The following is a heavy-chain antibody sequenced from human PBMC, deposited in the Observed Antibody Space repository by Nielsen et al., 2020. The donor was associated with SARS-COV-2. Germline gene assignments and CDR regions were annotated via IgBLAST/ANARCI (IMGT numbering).Heavy chain of an antibody. CDR1: GGTFSSYA. J-gene: IGHJ3*02. CDR3: AGCGYSYGYPFPPLDAFDI. CDR2: IIPIFGTA. D-gene: IGHD5-18*01. V-gene: IGHV1-69*13. Sequence: SVKVSCKASGGTFSSYAISWVRQAPGQGLEWMGGIIPIFGTANYAQKFQGRVTITADESTSTAYMELSSLRSEDTAVYYCAGCGYSYGYPFPPLDAFDIWGQGTMVTVSS.